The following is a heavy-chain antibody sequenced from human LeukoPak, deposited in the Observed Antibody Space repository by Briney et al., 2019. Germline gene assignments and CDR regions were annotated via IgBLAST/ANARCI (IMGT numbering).Heavy chain of an antibody. CDR3: AGGGRIVVVPAALSV. J-gene: IGHJ4*02. D-gene: IGHD2-2*01. CDR1: GFTFSSYA. V-gene: IGHV3-23*01. CDR2: ISGSGGST. Sequence: GGSLRLSCAASGFTFSSYAMSWVRQAPGKGLEWVSAISGSGGSTYYADSVKGRFTISRDTSKNTLYLQMNSLRAEDTAVYYCAGGGRIVVVPAALSVWGQGTLVTVSS.